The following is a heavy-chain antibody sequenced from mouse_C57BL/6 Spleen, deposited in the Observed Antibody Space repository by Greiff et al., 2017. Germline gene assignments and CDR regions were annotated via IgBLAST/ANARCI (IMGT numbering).Heavy chain of an antibody. CDR2: ISSGSSTI. CDR1: GFTFSDYG. CDR3: ARGVLKEFAY. Sequence: EVQLVESGGGLVKPGGSLKLSCAASGFTFSDYGMHWVRQAPEKGLEWVAYISSGSSTIYYADTVKGRFTISRDNAKNTLFLQMTSLRSEDTAMYYCARGVLKEFAYWGQGTLVTVSA. V-gene: IGHV5-17*01. D-gene: IGHD2-14*01. J-gene: IGHJ3*01.